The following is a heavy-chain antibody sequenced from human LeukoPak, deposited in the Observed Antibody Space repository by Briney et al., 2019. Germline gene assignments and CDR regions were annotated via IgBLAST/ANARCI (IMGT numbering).Heavy chain of an antibody. J-gene: IGHJ2*01. CDR3: ATHISGWWNWHFDL. V-gene: IGHV3-23*01. D-gene: IGHD6-19*01. Sequence: GGSLRLSCAASGFTFSSYAMSWVRQAPGKGLEWVSAISGSGGSTYYADSVKGRFTISRDNSKNTLYLQMNSLRAEDTAVYYCATHISGWWNWHFDLWGRGTLVTVSS. CDR2: ISGSGGST. CDR1: GFTFSSYA.